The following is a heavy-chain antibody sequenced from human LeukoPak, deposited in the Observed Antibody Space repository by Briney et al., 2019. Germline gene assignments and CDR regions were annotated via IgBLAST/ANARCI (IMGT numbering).Heavy chain of an antibody. CDR3: ARETHGYGGNSQYFQH. D-gene: IGHD4-23*01. Sequence: PSETLSLTCAVSGYSISSGYYWGWIRQPPGKGLEWIGYIYYSGSTYYNPSLKSRVTISVDTSKNQFSLKLSSVTAADTAVYYCARETHGYGGNSQYFQHWGQGTLVTVSS. CDR1: GYSISSGYY. CDR2: IYYSGST. J-gene: IGHJ1*01. V-gene: IGHV4-38-2*02.